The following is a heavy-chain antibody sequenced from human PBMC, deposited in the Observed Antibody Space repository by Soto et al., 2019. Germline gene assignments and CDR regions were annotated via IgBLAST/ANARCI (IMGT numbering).Heavy chain of an antibody. Sequence: EVQLLESGGGLVQPGGSLRLSCAASGFTFSSYAMSWVRQAPGKGLEWVSAISGSGGSTYYADSVKGRFTISRDNSKKTLYLQMNSLGAEDTAVYYCAKDVARYDILTGYLDYWGQGTLVTVSS. D-gene: IGHD3-9*01. CDR1: GFTFSSYA. J-gene: IGHJ4*02. CDR2: ISGSGGST. CDR3: AKDVARYDILTGYLDY. V-gene: IGHV3-23*01.